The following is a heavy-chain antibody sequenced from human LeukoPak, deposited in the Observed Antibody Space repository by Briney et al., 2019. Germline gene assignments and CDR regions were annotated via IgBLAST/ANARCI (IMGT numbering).Heavy chain of an antibody. CDR1: GGSISSHY. Sequence: SETLSLTCTVSGGSISSHYWSWIRQPPGKGLEWIGYIYYSGSTYYNPSLKSRVTISVDTSKNQFSLKLSSVTAADTAVYYCASGYYVSTFDYWGQGTLVTVSS. CDR3: ASGYYVSTFDY. D-gene: IGHD3-22*01. J-gene: IGHJ4*02. CDR2: IYYSGST. V-gene: IGHV4-59*11.